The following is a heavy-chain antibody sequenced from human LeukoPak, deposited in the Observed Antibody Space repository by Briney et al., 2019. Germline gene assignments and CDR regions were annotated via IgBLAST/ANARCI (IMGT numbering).Heavy chain of an antibody. D-gene: IGHD3-10*01. CDR2: INAGNGNT. CDR3: ARGYYGSGSYDHWFDP. CDR1: GYTFTSYA. V-gene: IGHV1-3*01. J-gene: IGHJ5*02. Sequence: ASVKVSCKASGYTFTSYAMHWVRQAPGQRLEWMGWINAGNGNTKYSQKFQGRVTITRDTSASTAYMELSSLRSEDTAAYYCARGYYGSGSYDHWFDPWGQGTLVTVSS.